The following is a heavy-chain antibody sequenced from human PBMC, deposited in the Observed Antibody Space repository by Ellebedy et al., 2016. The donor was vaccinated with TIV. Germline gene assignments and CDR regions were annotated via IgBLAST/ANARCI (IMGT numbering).Heavy chain of an antibody. D-gene: IGHD3-22*01. CDR2: ISGDGSST. J-gene: IGHJ4*02. CDR3: AKGSSSGFNYDRVGFDN. CDR1: GFTFSLFA. V-gene: IGHV3-23*01. Sequence: GGSLRLSCAASGFTFSLFAMHWVRQAPGQGLEWLSVISGDGSSTYFTDSVKGRLTITRDNSKNTLYLQMNRLTTEDTAVYYCAKGSSSGFNYDRVGFDNWGQGTLVTVSS.